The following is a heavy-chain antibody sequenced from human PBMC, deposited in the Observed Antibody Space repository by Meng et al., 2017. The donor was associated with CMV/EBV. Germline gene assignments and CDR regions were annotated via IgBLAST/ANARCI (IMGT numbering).Heavy chain of an antibody. D-gene: IGHD3-16*01. Sequence: KVSCKGSGYSFTSYWIGWVRQMPGKGLEWMGIIYPGDSDTRYSPSFQGQVTISADKSISTAYLQWSSLKASDTAMYYCARGDFDIITDYAALRYNYWGQGGLVTVSS. CDR1: GYSFTSYW. J-gene: IGHJ4*02. V-gene: IGHV5-51*01. CDR3: ARGDFDIITDYAALRYNY. CDR2: IYPGDSDT.